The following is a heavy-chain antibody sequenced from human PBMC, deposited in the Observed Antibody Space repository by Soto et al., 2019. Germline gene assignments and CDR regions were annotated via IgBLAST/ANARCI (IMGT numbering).Heavy chain of an antibody. D-gene: IGHD3-22*01. Sequence: PSETLSLTCTVSGGSISSGDYYWSWIRQPPGKGLEWIGYIYYSGSTYYNPSPKSRVTISVDTSKNQFSLKLSSVTAADTAVYWCARVDYYDSSGYYGPYYFDYWGQGTLVTVSS. CDR1: GGSISSGDYY. CDR2: IYYSGST. V-gene: IGHV4-30-4*01. CDR3: ARVDYYDSSGYYGPYYFDY. J-gene: IGHJ4*02.